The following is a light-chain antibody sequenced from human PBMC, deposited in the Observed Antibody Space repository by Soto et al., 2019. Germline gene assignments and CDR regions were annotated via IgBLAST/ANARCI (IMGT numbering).Light chain of an antibody. Sequence: DIVMTQSPDSLSVSLGERATINCKSSQTILYSSNNKNFLSWYQKKPGQPPKLLIYWASTRESGVPDRFSGSGSWTDFTLTISSLQAEDVAVYYCQQYYTTPFTFGPGTKVDI. CDR1: QTILYSSNNKNF. J-gene: IGKJ3*01. CDR3: QQYYTTPFT. CDR2: WAS. V-gene: IGKV4-1*01.